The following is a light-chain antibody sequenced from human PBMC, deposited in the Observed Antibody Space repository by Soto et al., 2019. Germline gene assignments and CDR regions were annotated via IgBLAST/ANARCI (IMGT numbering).Light chain of an antibody. CDR3: GSYTSSSTCV. CDR2: DVS. V-gene: IGLV2-14*03. Sequence: QSVLTQPASVSGSPGQSITISCTGTSSDVGGYNYVSWYQQHPGKAPKLMIYDVSNRPSGVSNRFSGSKSGNTASLTISGLQAEDEADYYCGSYTSSSTCVFGPGTKVTVL. J-gene: IGLJ1*01. CDR1: SSDVGGYNY.